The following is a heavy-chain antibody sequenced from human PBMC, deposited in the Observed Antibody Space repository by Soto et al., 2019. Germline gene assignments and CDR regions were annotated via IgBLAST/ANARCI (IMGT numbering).Heavy chain of an antibody. J-gene: IGHJ6*02. V-gene: IGHV1-18*01. D-gene: IGHD2-2*01. CDR2: ISAYKAHT. CDR3: AREDLVVAPSALRYYGMDV. CDR1: GYTFNSYG. Sequence: ASVKVSCKASGYTFNSYGITWVRQAPGQGLEWMGWISAYKAHTNYAQKLQGRVTMTTDTSTSTAYMELRSLRSDDTAVYYCAREDLVVAPSALRYYGMDVWGQGTTVTVSS.